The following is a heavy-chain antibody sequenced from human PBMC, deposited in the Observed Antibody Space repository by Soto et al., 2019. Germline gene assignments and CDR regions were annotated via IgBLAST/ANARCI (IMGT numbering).Heavy chain of an antibody. CDR2: INHSGST. D-gene: IGHD3-3*01. CDR1: GGSFSGYY. J-gene: IGHJ4*02. CDR3: ARAYPTYDFWSGYSLSYYFDY. Sequence: SETLSLTCAVYGGSFSGYYWSWIRQPPGKGLEWIGEINHSGSTNYNPSLKSRVTISVDTSKNQFSLKLSSVTAADTAVYYCARAYPTYDFWSGYSLSYYFDYWGQGTVVTVSS. V-gene: IGHV4-34*01.